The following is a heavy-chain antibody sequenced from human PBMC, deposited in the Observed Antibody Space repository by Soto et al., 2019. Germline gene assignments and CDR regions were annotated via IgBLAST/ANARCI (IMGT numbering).Heavy chain of an antibody. CDR1: GFTLSRHT. CDR3: VTDYYATSGYPNNFDM. CDR2: IGSRTSDI. J-gene: IGHJ3*02. D-gene: IGHD3-22*01. V-gene: IGHV3-21*01. Sequence: GGSLRLSCAASGFTLSRHTMNWVRQAPGKGLEWVSFIGSRTSDIYYADSVKGRFTISRDNAKNSLYLDLTRLRAEDTAVYFCVTDYYATSGYPNNFDMWGQGTMVTVSS.